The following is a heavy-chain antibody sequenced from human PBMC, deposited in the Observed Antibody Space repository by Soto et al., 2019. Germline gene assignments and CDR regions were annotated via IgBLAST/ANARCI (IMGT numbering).Heavy chain of an antibody. J-gene: IGHJ5*02. V-gene: IGHV4-34*01. CDR2: INHSGST. D-gene: IGHD3-10*01. CDR3: ARARDYYGSGSYYIQWFDP. CDR1: GGSFSGYY. Sequence: SETLSLTCAVYGGSFSGYYWSWIRQPPGKGLEWIGEINHSGSTNYNPSLKSRVTISVDTSKNQFSLKLSSVTAADTAVYYCARARDYYGSGSYYIQWFDPWGQGTLVTVSS.